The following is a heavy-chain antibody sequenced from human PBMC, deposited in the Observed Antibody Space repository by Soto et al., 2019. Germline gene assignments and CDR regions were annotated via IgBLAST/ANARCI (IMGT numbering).Heavy chain of an antibody. Sequence: GGSLRLSCAASGFTFSTYRMNWVRQAPGKGLEWVSYISGSSSTIYYADSVKGRFTISRDNAKNSLFLQMNSLRDEDTAVYYCARPLYDDDTYGYYYTGGYYGLVVWGQGTTVTVSS. D-gene: IGHD3-22*01. CDR2: ISGSSSTI. J-gene: IGHJ6*02. CDR3: ARPLYDDDTYGYYYTGGYYGLVV. CDR1: GFTFSTYR. V-gene: IGHV3-48*02.